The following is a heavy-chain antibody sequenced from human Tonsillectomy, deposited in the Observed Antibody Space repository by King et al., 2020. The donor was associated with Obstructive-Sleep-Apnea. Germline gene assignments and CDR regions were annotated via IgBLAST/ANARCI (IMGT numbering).Heavy chain of an antibody. CDR3: ARQLDGDYEYAMDV. V-gene: IGHV3-48*01. J-gene: IGHJ6*02. Sequence: VQLVESGGGLVQPGGSLRLSCAASGFTFSSYSMNCVRQAPGRGLEWVSFISGSGITISYADSLKGRFTISRDSAKNSLYLQMNSLRADDTAGYYCARQLDGDYEYAMDVWGQGTTVTVSS. D-gene: IGHD6-6*01. CDR1: GFTFSSYS. CDR2: ISGSGITI.